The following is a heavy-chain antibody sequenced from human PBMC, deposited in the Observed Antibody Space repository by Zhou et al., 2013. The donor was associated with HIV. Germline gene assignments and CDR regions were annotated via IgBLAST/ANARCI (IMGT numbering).Heavy chain of an antibody. D-gene: IGHD3-10*01. V-gene: IGHV1-69*13. J-gene: IGHJ4*02. CDR3: SRRQQLLDQ. CDR2: ITPMFGTP. CDR1: GGTFNNYA. Sequence: QVQVVQSGPEMKRPGSSVKISCKASGGTFNNYAINWVRQAPGQGLEWVGRITPMFGTPDYARKFRGRVKISADESSTTSYIEIFSLGREDTATYFCSRRQQLLDQWGQGTLISVSS.